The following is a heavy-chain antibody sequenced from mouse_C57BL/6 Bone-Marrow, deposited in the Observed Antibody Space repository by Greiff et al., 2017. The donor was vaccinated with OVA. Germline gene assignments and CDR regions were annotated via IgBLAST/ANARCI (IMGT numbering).Heavy chain of an antibody. CDR3: ARPPFDGYYAMDY. V-gene: IGHV5-12*01. CDR2: ISNGGGST. Sequence: EVKLVESGGGLVQPGGSLKLSCAASGFTFSDYYMYWVRQTPEKRLEWVAYISNGGGSTYYPDTVKGRFTISRDNAKNTLYLQMSRLKSEDTAMYYCARPPFDGYYAMDYWGQGTSVTVSS. CDR1: GFTFSDYY. J-gene: IGHJ4*01. D-gene: IGHD2-3*01.